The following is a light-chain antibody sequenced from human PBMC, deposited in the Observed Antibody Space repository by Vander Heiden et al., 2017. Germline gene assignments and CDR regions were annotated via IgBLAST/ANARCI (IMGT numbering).Light chain of an antibody. CDR1: SSSHRSST. Sequence: SVPPQLPSPSGTPGQRVTISCSGSSSSHRSSTVIWDQQHPGTAPKLLIYSSNQRPSGVPDRFSGSKSGTSASLAISGRQSEDDADYYCAAWDDSLNGQVFGGGTKLTVL. CDR2: SSN. CDR3: AAWDDSLNGQV. J-gene: IGLJ3*02. V-gene: IGLV1-44*01.